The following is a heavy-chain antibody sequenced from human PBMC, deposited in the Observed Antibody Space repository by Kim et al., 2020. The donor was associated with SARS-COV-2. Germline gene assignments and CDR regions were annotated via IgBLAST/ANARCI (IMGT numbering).Heavy chain of an antibody. CDR2: IKQDGSEA. CDR1: GFTLGSHG. CDR3: ARITGVWYWTL. D-gene: IGHD2-8*02. V-gene: IGHV3-7*01. Sequence: GGSLRLSCVASGFTLGSHGMTWIRQAPGKGLEWVPNIKQDGSEADYVDSVRGRFPMSRTNSKTSLFLQMNILGDEERAIYSCARITGVWYWTLWGRGTLV. J-gene: IGHJ2*01.